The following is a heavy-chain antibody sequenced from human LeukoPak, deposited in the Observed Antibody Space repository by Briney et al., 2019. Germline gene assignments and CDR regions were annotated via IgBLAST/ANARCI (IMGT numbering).Heavy chain of an antibody. Sequence: GGSLRLSCAASGFTFSSYAISWVRQAPGKGLEWVSGISGSGGSTYYADSVKGRFTISRDNSRNTLYLQMNSPRAEDKAVYYCAILPGYSSGWYEVNYWGQGTLVTVSS. V-gene: IGHV3-23*01. CDR1: GFTFSSYA. CDR3: AILPGYSSGWYEVNY. CDR2: ISGSGGST. D-gene: IGHD6-13*01. J-gene: IGHJ4*02.